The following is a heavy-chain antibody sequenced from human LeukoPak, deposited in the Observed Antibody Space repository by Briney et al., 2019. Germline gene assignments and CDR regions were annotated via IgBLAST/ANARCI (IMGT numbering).Heavy chain of an antibody. D-gene: IGHD3-3*01. J-gene: IGHJ4*02. V-gene: IGHV3-21*01. CDR1: GFTFSSYS. CDR3: ARDSRLYYDFWSGYNY. CDR2: ISSSSSYI. Sequence: GGSLRLSCAASGFTFSSYSMNWVRQAPGKGLEWVSSISSSSSYIYYADSVKGRFTISRDNAKNSLYLQMNSLRAEDTAVYYCARDSRLYYDFWSGYNYWGQGTLVTVSS.